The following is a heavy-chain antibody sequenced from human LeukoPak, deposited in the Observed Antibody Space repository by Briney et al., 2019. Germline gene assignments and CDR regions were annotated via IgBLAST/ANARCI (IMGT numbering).Heavy chain of an antibody. D-gene: IGHD6-13*01. Sequence: PSETLSLTCAVYGGSFSGYYWSWIRQPPGKGLEWIGEINHSGSTNYNPSLKSRVTISVDTSKNQFSLRLTSVTAADTAVYYCASYSRPSSVQRYYFDYWGQGTLVTVSS. V-gene: IGHV4-34*01. CDR3: ASYSRPSSVQRYYFDY. CDR2: INHSGST. J-gene: IGHJ4*02. CDR1: GGSFSGYY.